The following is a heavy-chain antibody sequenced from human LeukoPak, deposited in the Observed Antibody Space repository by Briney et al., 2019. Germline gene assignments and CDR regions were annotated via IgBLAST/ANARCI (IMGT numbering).Heavy chain of an antibody. J-gene: IGHJ4*02. CDR3: AREGGPYRPLDY. CDR2: VHLSGRT. V-gene: IGHV4-4*02. Sequence: SSETLSLTCGVSGGSISSTNWWTWVRQPPGEGLEWIGEVHLSGRTNYNPSLESRVTMSVDMSENHISLKLTSVTATDTAVYYCAREGGPYRPLDYSGQGTLVTVSS. CDR1: GGSISSTNW.